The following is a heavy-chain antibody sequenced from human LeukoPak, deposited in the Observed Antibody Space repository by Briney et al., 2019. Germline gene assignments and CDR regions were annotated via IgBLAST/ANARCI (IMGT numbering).Heavy chain of an antibody. CDR3: TRGRYQFLGPNDY. Sequence: PPGGSLRLSCSASGFSLSDYGMSWVRQAPGKGLEWVSYITMNSVRLYADSMKGRFTISRDNDKNSVYLQMNSLRDEDTAVHYCTRGRYQFLGPNDYWGQGSLVTVSS. V-gene: IGHV3-48*02. CDR2: ITMNSVR. CDR1: GFSLSDYG. D-gene: IGHD2-2*01. J-gene: IGHJ4*02.